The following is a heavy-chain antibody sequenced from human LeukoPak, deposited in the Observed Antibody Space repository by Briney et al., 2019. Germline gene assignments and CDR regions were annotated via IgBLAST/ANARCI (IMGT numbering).Heavy chain of an antibody. CDR1: GFTFSSYG. V-gene: IGHV3-30*18. J-gene: IGHJ4*02. CDR2: ISNDGSNN. D-gene: IGHD5-12*01. CDR3: AKSDIVATIDAGRLVDY. Sequence: GRSLTLSCAASGFTFSSYGMQWFRQAPDKGLEWVAAISNDGSNNYYADSVKGRFTISRDNPKNTLYLQMNSLRADDTAVYYCAKSDIVATIDAGRLVDYWGQGTLATVSS.